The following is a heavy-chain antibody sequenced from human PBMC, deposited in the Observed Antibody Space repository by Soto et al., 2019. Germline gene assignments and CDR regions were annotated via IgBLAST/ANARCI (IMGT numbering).Heavy chain of an antibody. D-gene: IGHD2-15*01. CDR3: ARQRGYCSGGSCQYYYYYGMDV. J-gene: IGHJ6*02. CDR1: GYSFTSYW. Sequence: GESLKISCKGSGYSFTSYWIGWVRQMPGKGLEWMGIIYPGDSDTRYSPSFQGQVTISADKSISTAYLQWSSLKASDTAMYYCARQRGYCSGGSCQYYYYYGMDVWGQGTTVTVS. V-gene: IGHV5-51*01. CDR2: IYPGDSDT.